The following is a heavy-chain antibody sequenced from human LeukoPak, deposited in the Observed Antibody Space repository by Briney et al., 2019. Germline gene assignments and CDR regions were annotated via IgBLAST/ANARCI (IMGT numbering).Heavy chain of an antibody. Sequence: SVKVSCKASGGTFSSYAISWVRQAPGQGLEWMGGIIPIFGTANYAQKFQGRVTITADESTSTAYMELSSLRSEDTAVCYCARTRGYSYGYPSDWFDPWGQGTLVTVSS. CDR2: IIPIFGTA. V-gene: IGHV1-69*13. CDR3: ARTRGYSYGYPSDWFDP. D-gene: IGHD5-18*01. J-gene: IGHJ5*02. CDR1: GGTFSSYA.